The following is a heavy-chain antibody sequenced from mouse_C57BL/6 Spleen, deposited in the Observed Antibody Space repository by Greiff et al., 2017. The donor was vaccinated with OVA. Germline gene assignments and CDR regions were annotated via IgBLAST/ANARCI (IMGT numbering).Heavy chain of an antibody. CDR2: IDPSDSYT. V-gene: IGHV1-59*01. J-gene: IGHJ1*03. CDR1: GYTFTSYW. D-gene: IGHD2-5*01. CDR3: ARRGSNYGWYFDV. Sequence: QVQLQQPGAELVRPGTSVKLSCKASGYTFTSYWMHWVKQRPGQGLEWIGVIDPSDSYTNYNQKFKGKATLTVDKSSSTAYMELRSLTSEDSAVYYCARRGSNYGWYFDVWGTGTTVTVSS.